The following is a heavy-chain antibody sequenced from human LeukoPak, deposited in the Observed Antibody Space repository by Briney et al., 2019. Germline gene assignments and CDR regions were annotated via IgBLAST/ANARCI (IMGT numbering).Heavy chain of an antibody. V-gene: IGHV1-69*05. CDR2: IIPIFGTA. D-gene: IGHD1-26*01. CDR1: GGTFSSYA. CDR3: ARDGEMGATRY. J-gene: IGHJ4*02. Sequence: GASVKVSRKASGGTFSSYAISWVRQAPGQGLEWMGRIIPIFGTANYAQKFQGRVTITTDESTSTAYMELSSLRSEDTAVYYCARDGEMGATRYWGQGTLVTVSS.